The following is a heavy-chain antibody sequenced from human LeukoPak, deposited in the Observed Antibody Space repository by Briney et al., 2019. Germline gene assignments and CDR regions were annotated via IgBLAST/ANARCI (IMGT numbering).Heavy chain of an antibody. CDR2: ISYDGRNK. CDR3: AKSAGYSSGFDY. Sequence: GGTLRLSCAASGFTFSRYGMHWVRQAPGKGLEWVAVISYDGRNKYYADSVKGRFTISRDNSKNTLYLQMNSLRVEDTAVYYCAKSAGYSSGFDYWGQGTLVTVSS. V-gene: IGHV3-30*18. CDR1: GFTFSRYG. J-gene: IGHJ4*02. D-gene: IGHD6-19*01.